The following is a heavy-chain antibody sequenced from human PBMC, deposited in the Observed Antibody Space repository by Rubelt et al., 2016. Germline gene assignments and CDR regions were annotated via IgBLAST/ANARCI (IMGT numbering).Heavy chain of an antibody. CDR1: GGSFSGYY. CDR2: INHSGST. D-gene: IGHD3-3*02. J-gene: IGHJ6*02. CDR3: ARGIRAIRYYGMDV. Sequence: QLQLQESGPGQVKPSETLSLTCAVYGGSFSGYYWSWIRQPPGKGLEWIGEINHSGSTNYNPSLKSRVARSVDPSKNQFSLKLSSVAAADTAVYYWARGIRAIRYYGMDVWGQGTTVTVSS. V-gene: IGHV4-34*01.